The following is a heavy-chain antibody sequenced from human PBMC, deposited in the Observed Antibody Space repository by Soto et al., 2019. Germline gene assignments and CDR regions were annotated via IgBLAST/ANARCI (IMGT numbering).Heavy chain of an antibody. CDR1: GLTFMSYW. J-gene: IGHJ4*02. D-gene: IGHD2-2*01. CDR3: ARPARECSSPGCAN. Sequence: PGGSLRLSCVVSGLTFMSYWMSWGLQAPGKGLEWVANINQDGSESYYVDSVKGRFTISRDNAKNSLYLQMTSLRAEDTAVYYCARPARECSSPGCANWGQRTLVTVSS. CDR2: INQDGSES. V-gene: IGHV3-7*01.